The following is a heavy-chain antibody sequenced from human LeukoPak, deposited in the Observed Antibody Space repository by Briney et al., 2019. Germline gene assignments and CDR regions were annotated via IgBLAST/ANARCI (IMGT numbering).Heavy chain of an antibody. D-gene: IGHD5-12*01. V-gene: IGHV3-53*01. CDR2: IYSGGST. J-gene: IGHJ4*02. CDR1: GFTVSNNF. CDR3: ARVYGPGGYDD. Sequence: GESLGLSCAASGFTVSNNFMTWVRQAPGKGLEWVSIIYSGGSTYYADSVKGRFTISRDSSMNTLYLQMNSLRAEGTAVYYCARVYGPGGYDDWGQGTQVTVSS.